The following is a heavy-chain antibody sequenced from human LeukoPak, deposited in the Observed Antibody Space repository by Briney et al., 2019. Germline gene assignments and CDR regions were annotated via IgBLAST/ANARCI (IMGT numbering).Heavy chain of an antibody. CDR3: ASGLQFRILDY. Sequence: SETLSLTCTVSGGSISNYYWNWIRQPAGKGLEWIGRIYTSGSTNYNPSLKSPVTMSVDTSKNQISLKLSSVTAADTAVYYCASGLQFRILDYWGQGTLVTVSS. V-gene: IGHV4-4*07. D-gene: IGHD5-24*01. CDR1: GGSISNYY. J-gene: IGHJ4*02. CDR2: IYTSGST.